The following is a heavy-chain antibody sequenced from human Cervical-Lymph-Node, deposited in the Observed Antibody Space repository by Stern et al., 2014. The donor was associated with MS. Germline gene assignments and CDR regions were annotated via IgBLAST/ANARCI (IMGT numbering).Heavy chain of an antibody. CDR1: GYTFTNYN. CDR3: ARVRFYGSGIYYALGDGMDV. Sequence: QLQQSGAEVKKPGASVKVSCKASGYTFTNYNIDWVRQATGQGLEWMGWMNPNSGNKGYAQRFQGRVTMTRDTSTSTAYMELSSLKAEDTAVYYCARVRFYGSGIYYALGDGMDVWGQGTTVTVSS. V-gene: IGHV1-8*01. CDR2: MNPNSGNK. D-gene: IGHD3-10*01. J-gene: IGHJ6*02.